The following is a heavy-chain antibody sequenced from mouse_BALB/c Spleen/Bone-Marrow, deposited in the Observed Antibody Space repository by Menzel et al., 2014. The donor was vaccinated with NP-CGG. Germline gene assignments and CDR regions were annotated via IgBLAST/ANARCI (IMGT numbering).Heavy chain of an antibody. CDR3: ARWDTTAIDY. J-gene: IGHJ4*01. V-gene: IGHV1-9*01. CDR1: GCTFSSYW. D-gene: IGHD1-1*01. CDR2: ILPGRGST. Sequence: QVQLQQSGAELMKPGASVKISCKATGCTFSSYWIEWVKQRPGHGLEWIGEILPGRGSTNYNEKFKGKATFTSDTSSNTAYMQLSSLTPEDSAVYYCARWDTTAIDYWGQGTSVTVSS.